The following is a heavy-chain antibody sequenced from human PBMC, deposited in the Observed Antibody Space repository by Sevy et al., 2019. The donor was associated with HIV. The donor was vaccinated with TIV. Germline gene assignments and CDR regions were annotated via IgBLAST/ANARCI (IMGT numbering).Heavy chain of an antibody. D-gene: IGHD2-15*01. CDR3: AKVGLGYYSGSSYYQGDWFDP. J-gene: IGHJ5*02. CDR1: GYSLSKLS. CDR2: LDPGNGEI. V-gene: IGHV1-24*01. Sequence: ASMKVSCKVFGYSLSKLSMHWVRQAPGKGLEWMGSLDPGNGEITYAQTLQGRVTMTEDTSTDTAYMELSRLTSEETATYNCAKVGLGYYSGSSYYQGDWFDPWGQGTLVTVSS.